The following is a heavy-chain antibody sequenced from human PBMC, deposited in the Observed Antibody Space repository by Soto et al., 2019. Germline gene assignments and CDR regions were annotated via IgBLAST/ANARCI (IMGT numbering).Heavy chain of an antibody. D-gene: IGHD7-27*01. J-gene: IGHJ4*02. V-gene: IGHV3-30-3*01. CDR3: ARDPKTSGGQNWAFNYFDS. Sequence: QVQLVESGGGVVQPGRSLRLSCAASGFSFSVSPMHWVRQAPGKGPEWVALISNDGTKKFYADSVKGRFSISRDNSKGTLYLQVDSLRPEDSAVYYCARDPKTSGGQNWAFNYFDSWGQGTLVTVSS. CDR2: ISNDGTKK. CDR1: GFSFSVSP.